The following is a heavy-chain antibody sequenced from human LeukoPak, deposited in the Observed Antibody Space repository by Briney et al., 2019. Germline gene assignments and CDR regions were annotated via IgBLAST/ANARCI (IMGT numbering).Heavy chain of an antibody. CDR1: GWTFSDYY. J-gene: IGHJ6*02. CDR2: ISSSGSTI. D-gene: IGHD1-14*01. V-gene: IGHV3-11*01. Sequence: PGGSLRLSCAASGWTFSDYYMSWIRQAPGKGLEWVSYISSSGSTIYYADSVKGRFTISRDNAKNSLYLQMNSLRAEDTAVYYCARVNHGVYYYGMDVWGQGTTVTVSS. CDR3: ARVNHGVYYYGMDV.